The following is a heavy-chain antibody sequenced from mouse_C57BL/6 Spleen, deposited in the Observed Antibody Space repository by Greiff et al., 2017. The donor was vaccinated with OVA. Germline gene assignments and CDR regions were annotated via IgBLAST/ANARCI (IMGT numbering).Heavy chain of an antibody. CDR1: GYAFSSSW. J-gene: IGHJ2*01. V-gene: IGHV1-82*01. CDR2: IYPGDGDT. CDR3: ARNGYSY. Sequence: VQLKESGPELVKPGASVKISCKASGYAFSSSWMNWVKQRPGKGLEWIGRIYPGDGDTNYNGKFKGKATLTADKSSSTAYMQLSSLTSEDSAVYFCARNGYSYWGQGTTLTVSS. D-gene: IGHD2-3*01.